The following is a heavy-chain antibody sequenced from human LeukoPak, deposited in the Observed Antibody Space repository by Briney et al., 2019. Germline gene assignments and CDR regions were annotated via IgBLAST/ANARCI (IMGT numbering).Heavy chain of an antibody. V-gene: IGHV4-39*01. D-gene: IGHD2-15*01. Sequence: SETLSLTCTVSGGSLSSSNYYWGWIRQPPGRGLELIGSIFYSGSTHYDPSLRSRVTISVDTSRNQFSLKLSSVTAADTAMYFCVRQRRYCSGGTCYHYFDFWGQGTLVTVSS. CDR3: VRQRRYCSGGTCYHYFDF. CDR1: GGSLSSSNYY. CDR2: IFYSGST. J-gene: IGHJ4*02.